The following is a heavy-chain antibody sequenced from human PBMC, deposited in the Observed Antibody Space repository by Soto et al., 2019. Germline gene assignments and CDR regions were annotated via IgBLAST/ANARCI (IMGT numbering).Heavy chain of an antibody. D-gene: IGHD1-26*01. J-gene: IGHJ4*02. CDR1: GFTASNNY. V-gene: IGHV3-66*01. CDR3: ARGGSGSQTVGY. Sequence: EVQLVESGGGLVQPGGSLRLSCAASGFTASNNYMTWVRQAPGKGLEWVSLIYSHGGTDYADSVKGRFTISRDNSKNMVYLQMNSLRVEDTAVYYCARGGSGSQTVGYWGQGARVTVSS. CDR2: IYSHGGT.